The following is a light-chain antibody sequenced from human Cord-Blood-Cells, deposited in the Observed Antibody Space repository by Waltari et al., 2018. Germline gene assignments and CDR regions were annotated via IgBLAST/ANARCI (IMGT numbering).Light chain of an antibody. CDR1: SSDVGGYNL. Sequence: QSALTQPAYVSGSPGQSITLSCTGTSSDVGGYNLVSWYQQHPGKAPKLMIYEGSKRPSGVSNRFSGSKSGNTASLTISGLQAEDEADYYCCSYAGSSTYVVFGGGTKLTVL. V-gene: IGLV2-23*01. J-gene: IGLJ2*01. CDR2: EGS. CDR3: CSYAGSSTYVV.